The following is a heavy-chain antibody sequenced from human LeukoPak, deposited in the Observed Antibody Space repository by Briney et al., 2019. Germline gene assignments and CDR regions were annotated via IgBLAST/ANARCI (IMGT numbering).Heavy chain of an antibody. CDR1: GFTFSSYG. J-gene: IGHJ4*02. CDR2: TWYDGGNK. D-gene: IGHD1-14*01. CDR3: VRETDRYFDY. Sequence: PGRSPRLSCAASGFTFSSYGMHWVRQAPGKGLEWVAVTWYDGGNKYYADSVKGRFTMSRDNSKNTLYLQMNSLRAEDTAVYYCVRETDRYFDYWGQGTLVTVSS. V-gene: IGHV3-33*01.